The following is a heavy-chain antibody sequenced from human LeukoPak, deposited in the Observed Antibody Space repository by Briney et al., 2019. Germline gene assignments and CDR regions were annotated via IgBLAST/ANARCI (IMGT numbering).Heavy chain of an antibody. CDR3: ARYHTWGVALFDY. D-gene: IGHD3-10*01. CDR1: GGTFSSYA. CDR2: IIPIFGTA. V-gene: IGHV1-69*01. J-gene: IGHJ4*02. Sequence: VKVSCKASGGTFSSYAISWVRQAPGQGLEWMGGIIPIFGTANYAQKFQGRVTITADESTSTAYMELSSLRSEDTAVYFCARYHTWGVALFDYWGQGTLVTVSS.